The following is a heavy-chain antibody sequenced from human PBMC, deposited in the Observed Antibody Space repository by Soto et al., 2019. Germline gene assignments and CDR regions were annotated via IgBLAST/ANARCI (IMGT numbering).Heavy chain of an antibody. V-gene: IGHV2-5*02. D-gene: IGHD3-3*01. J-gene: IGHJ3*02. CDR2: IYWDDDK. Sequence: QITLKESGPTLVKPTQTLTLTCTFSGFSLSTSGVGVGWIRQPPGKALEWLALIYWDDDKRYSPSLKSRLTITKDTSKNQVVLTITNMDPVDTATYYCAHSAIFGVVVLDAFDIWGQGTMVTVSS. CDR3: AHSAIFGVVVLDAFDI. CDR1: GFSLSTSGVG.